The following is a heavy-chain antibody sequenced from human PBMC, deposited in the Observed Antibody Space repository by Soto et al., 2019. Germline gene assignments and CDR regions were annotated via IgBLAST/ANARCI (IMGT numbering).Heavy chain of an antibody. J-gene: IGHJ5*02. V-gene: IGHV3-21*01. CDR3: ARDKNYSGSGSYYPWFDP. D-gene: IGHD3-10*01. Sequence: EVQLVESGGGLVKPGGSLRLSCAASGFTFSSYSMNWVRQAPGKGLEWVSSISSSSSYIYYADSVKGRFTISRDNAKNSLYLQMNSLRAEDTAVYYCARDKNYSGSGSYYPWFDPWGQGTLVTVSS. CDR1: GFTFSSYS. CDR2: ISSSSSYI.